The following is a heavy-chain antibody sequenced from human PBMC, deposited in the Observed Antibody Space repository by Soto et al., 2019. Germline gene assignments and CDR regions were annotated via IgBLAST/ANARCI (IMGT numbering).Heavy chain of an antibody. J-gene: IGHJ3*02. V-gene: IGHV1-3*01. CDR3: ARVWESWYSHPLDAFDI. CDR1: GYTFTSYA. CDR2: INAGNGNT. Sequence: ASVKVSCKASGYTFTSYAMHWVRQAPGQRLEWMGWINAGNGNTKYSQKFQGRVTITRDASASTAYMELSSLRSEDTAVYYCARVWESWYSHPLDAFDIWGQGTMVTVSS. D-gene: IGHD3-16*01.